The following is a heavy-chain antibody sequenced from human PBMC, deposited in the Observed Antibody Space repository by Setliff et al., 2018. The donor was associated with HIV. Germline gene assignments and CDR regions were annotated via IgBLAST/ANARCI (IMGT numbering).Heavy chain of an antibody. D-gene: IGHD3-10*01. CDR1: GYTFSDYY. Sequence: ASVMVSCKASGYTFSDYYLHWVRQAPGQGLEWMGWINGNSGVTNYAQKFQGRVTMTRDTSTYTAYMELTRLRSDDTALYSCARGGDDSGPGTWTFDYWGQGALVTVSS. V-gene: IGHV1-2*02. J-gene: IGHJ4*02. CDR3: ARGGDDSGPGTWTFDY. CDR2: INGNSGVT.